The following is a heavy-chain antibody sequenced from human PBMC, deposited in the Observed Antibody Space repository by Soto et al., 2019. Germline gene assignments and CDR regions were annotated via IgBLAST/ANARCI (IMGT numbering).Heavy chain of an antibody. J-gene: IGHJ4*02. V-gene: IGHV4-59*08. Sequence: SETLSLTCAVSSGSISNDNWWNWVRQPPGKGLEWIGYIYYSGSTNYNPSLKSRVTISVDRSKNQFSLKLSSVTAADTAVYYCARHHDSWGQGTLVTVSS. CDR1: SGSISNDNW. CDR2: IYYSGST. CDR3: ARHHDS.